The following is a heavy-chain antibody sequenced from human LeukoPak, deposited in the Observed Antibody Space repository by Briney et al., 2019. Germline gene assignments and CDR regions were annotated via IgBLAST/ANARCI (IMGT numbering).Heavy chain of an antibody. Sequence: GESLKISCKGSGYSFTSYWIGWVRKMPGKGLEWMGIIYPGDSDTRYSPSFQGQVTISADKSISTAYLQWSSLKASDTAMYYCARSGWYSGPGDAFDIWVQGTMVTVSS. J-gene: IGHJ3*02. CDR2: IYPGDSDT. CDR3: ARSGWYSGPGDAFDI. V-gene: IGHV5-51*01. CDR1: GYSFTSYW. D-gene: IGHD6-19*01.